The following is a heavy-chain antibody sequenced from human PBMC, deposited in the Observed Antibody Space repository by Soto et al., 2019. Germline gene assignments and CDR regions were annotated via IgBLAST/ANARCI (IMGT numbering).Heavy chain of an antibody. J-gene: IGHJ6*02. V-gene: IGHV3-64D*08. Sequence: GGSLRLSCSASGFTFSSYAMHWVRQAPGKGLEYVSAISSNGGSTYYADSVKGRFTISRDNSKNTLYLQMSSLRAEDTAVYYCVKLSGYCSGGSCYSDYYYYGMDVWGQGTTVTVSS. D-gene: IGHD2-15*01. CDR1: GFTFSSYA. CDR3: VKLSGYCSGGSCYSDYYYYGMDV. CDR2: ISSNGGST.